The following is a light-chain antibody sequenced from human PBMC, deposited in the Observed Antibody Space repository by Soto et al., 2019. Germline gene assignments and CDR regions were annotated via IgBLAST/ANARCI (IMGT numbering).Light chain of an antibody. Sequence: QSVLTQPASVSGSPGQSITISCTGTSSDVGRYNYVSRYQQYPGRAPKLIIFDVTNRPSGVSPRFSGSKSGNTASLTISGLQAADEADYYCNSYTGTSARHAFGTETKVTVL. V-gene: IGLV2-14*03. CDR2: DVT. CDR1: SSDVGRYNY. J-gene: IGLJ1*01. CDR3: NSYTGTSARHA.